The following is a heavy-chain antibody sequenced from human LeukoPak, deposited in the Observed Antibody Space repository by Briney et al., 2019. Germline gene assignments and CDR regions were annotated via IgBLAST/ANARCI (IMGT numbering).Heavy chain of an antibody. Sequence: GASVKVSCKASGYTFTGYYIHWVRQAPGQGLEWMGIINPSGGSTSYAQKFQGRVALTRDMSTRTVYMELSSLRSEDTAVYYCARDFGDYLHFDYWGQGTLVTVSS. D-gene: IGHD4-17*01. CDR1: GYTFTGYY. V-gene: IGHV1-46*01. J-gene: IGHJ4*02. CDR2: INPSGGST. CDR3: ARDFGDYLHFDY.